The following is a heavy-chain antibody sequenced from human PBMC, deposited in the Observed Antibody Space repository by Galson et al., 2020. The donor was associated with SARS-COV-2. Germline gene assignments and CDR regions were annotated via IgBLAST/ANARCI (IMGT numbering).Heavy chain of an antibody. CDR1: GFTFSSYG. Sequence: SCAASGFTFSSYGMHWVRQAPGKGLEWVAVIWYDGSNKYYADSVKGRFTISRDNSKNTLYLQMNSLRAEDTAVYYCARQVMVTYGMDVWGQGTTVTVSS. J-gene: IGHJ6*02. CDR3: ARQVMVTYGMDV. V-gene: IGHV3-33*01. D-gene: IGHD5-18*01. CDR2: IWYDGSNK.